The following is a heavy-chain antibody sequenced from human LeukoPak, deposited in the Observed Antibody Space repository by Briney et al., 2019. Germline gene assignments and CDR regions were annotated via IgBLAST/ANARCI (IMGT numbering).Heavy chain of an antibody. Sequence: PSETLSLTCAVYGGSFSGYYWSWIRQPPGKGLEWIGEINHSGSTNYNPSLKGRVTISVDTSKNQFSLKLSSVTAADTAVYYCARVDPYSRHFDYWGQGTLVTVSS. CDR3: ARVDPYSRHFDY. CDR2: INHSGST. J-gene: IGHJ4*02. D-gene: IGHD4-11*01. V-gene: IGHV4-34*01. CDR1: GGSFSGYY.